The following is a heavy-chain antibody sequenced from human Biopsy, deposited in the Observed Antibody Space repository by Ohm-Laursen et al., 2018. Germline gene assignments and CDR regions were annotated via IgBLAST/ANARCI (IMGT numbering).Heavy chain of an antibody. Sequence: GSSVKVSCKTSGDTFSTYAIGWVRQAPGQGLEWIGGIIPILGATNYAQKFQDRVTLTADKSTTTAYMELSSLRSDDTAVYYCARGAVLTKRFGLAYCGGDCYRPDSWGQGTLVTVSS. D-gene: IGHD2-21*02. CDR2: IIPILGAT. V-gene: IGHV1-69*06. J-gene: IGHJ4*02. CDR1: GDTFSTYA. CDR3: ARGAVLTKRFGLAYCGGDCYRPDS.